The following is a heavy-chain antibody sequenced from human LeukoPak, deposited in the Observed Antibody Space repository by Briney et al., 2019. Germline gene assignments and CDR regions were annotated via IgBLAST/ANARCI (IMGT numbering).Heavy chain of an antibody. J-gene: IGHJ4*02. V-gene: IGHV1-18*01. CDR3: ANYNYGTLGFDY. Sequence: VKVSCKGSGYTFNSHGFIWVRQAPGQGLEWMGWISAYNGNTKYAQKLQGRVTMTTDTSTSTAYMELRSLRSDDTAVYYCANYNYGTLGFDYWGQGTLVTVSS. CDR1: GYTFNSHG. CDR2: ISAYNGNT. D-gene: IGHD5-18*01.